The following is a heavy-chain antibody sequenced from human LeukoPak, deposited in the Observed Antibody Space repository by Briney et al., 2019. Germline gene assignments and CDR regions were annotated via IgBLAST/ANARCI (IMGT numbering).Heavy chain of an antibody. J-gene: IGHJ4*02. D-gene: IGHD2-21*02. CDR2: IRYDADNK. CDR1: GFTFSTYG. Sequence: GGSLRLSCAASGFTFSTYGMHWVRQAPGKGLEWVAFIRYDADNKYYADSVRGRFTISRDNSKNALFLQMNSLRAEDTAVYYCAKALGGYYYFDFWGQGTLVTVSS. V-gene: IGHV3-30*02. CDR3: AKALGGYYYFDF.